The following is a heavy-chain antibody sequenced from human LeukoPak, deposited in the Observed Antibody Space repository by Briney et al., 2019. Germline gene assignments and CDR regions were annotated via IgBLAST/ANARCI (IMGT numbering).Heavy chain of an antibody. CDR1: GGSVSSGSYY. CDR2: IYYSGST. J-gene: IGHJ4*02. D-gene: IGHD3-22*01. Sequence: SETLSLTCTVSGGSVSSGSYYWSWIRQPPGKGLEWIGYIYYSGSTNYSPSLKSRVTISVDTSKNQFSLKLSSVTAADTAVYYCARVMYYYDSSGYYPYYFDYWGQGTLVTVSS. CDR3: ARVMYYYDSSGYYPYYFDY. V-gene: IGHV4-61*01.